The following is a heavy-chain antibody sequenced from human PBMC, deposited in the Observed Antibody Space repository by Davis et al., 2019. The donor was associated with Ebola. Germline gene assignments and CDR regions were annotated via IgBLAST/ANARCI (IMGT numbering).Heavy chain of an antibody. CDR3: ARQGWSGYSLRHWLDP. J-gene: IGHJ5*02. CDR1: GSSTIPSLSS. V-gene: IGHV4-39*01. Sequence: SETLSLTCTVSGSSTIPSLSSWGWSRHPPRKGLEWIGSIYYSGITYYNPSLKSRVTISVDTSKNQFSLKLRSVTAADTAVYYCARQGWSGYSLRHWLDPWGRGTLVTVSS. D-gene: IGHD3-3*01. CDR2: IYYSGIT.